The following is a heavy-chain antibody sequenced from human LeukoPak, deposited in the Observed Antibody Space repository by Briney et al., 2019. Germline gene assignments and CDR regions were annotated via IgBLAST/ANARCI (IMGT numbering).Heavy chain of an antibody. V-gene: IGHV4-59*12. CDR2: IYYAGST. Sequence: SETLSLTCNVSGGSISSYYWSWIRQPPGKGLEWVGYIYYAGSTSYNPSLKSRVTISVDTSKNQQFSLKLSSVTAADTAVYYCARVNRENYYDSSGYYWGIAFDIWGQGTMVTVSS. CDR1: GGSISSYY. D-gene: IGHD3-22*01. J-gene: IGHJ3*02. CDR3: ARVNRENYYDSSGYYWGIAFDI.